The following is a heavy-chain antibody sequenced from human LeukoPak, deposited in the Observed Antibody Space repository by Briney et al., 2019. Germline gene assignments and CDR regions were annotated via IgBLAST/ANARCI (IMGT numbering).Heavy chain of an antibody. CDR2: IYSGGST. CDR3: AREYSGYEYYFDY. Sequence: GGSLRLSCAASGFTVSSNYMSWVRQAPGKGLEWVSVIYSGGSTYYADSVKGRFTISRDNSKNTLYLQMNSLRAEDTTVYYCAREYSGYEYYFDYWGQGTLVTVSS. V-gene: IGHV3-66*01. CDR1: GFTVSSNY. J-gene: IGHJ4*02. D-gene: IGHD5-12*01.